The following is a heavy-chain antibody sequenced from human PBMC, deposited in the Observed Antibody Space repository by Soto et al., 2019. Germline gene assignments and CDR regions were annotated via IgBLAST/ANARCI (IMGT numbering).Heavy chain of an antibody. V-gene: IGHV1-46*01. CDR1: GYIFTAYS. J-gene: IGHJ1*01. CDR3: AREENCSGGICYSEYFQR. Sequence: ASVKVSCKASGYIFTAYSMHWVRQAPGQGLEWMGVVNPSGGSTNYAQKFQGRITMTRDTSTSTAYMDLSSLTSEDTAVYYCAREENCSGGICYSEYFQRWGQGTLVTVSS. CDR2: VNPSGGST. D-gene: IGHD2-15*01.